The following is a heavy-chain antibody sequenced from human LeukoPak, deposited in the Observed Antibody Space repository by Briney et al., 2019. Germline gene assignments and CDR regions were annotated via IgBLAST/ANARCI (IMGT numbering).Heavy chain of an antibody. CDR1: GFTFSSYS. CDR3: ARGGYYYYMDV. V-gene: IGHV3-48*01. Sequence: PGGSLRLSCAASGFTFSSYSMNWVRQAPGKGLEWVSYISSSSSTIYYADSVKGRFTISRDNAKNSLYLQVNSLRAEDTAVYYCARGGYYYYMDVWGKGTTVTVSS. J-gene: IGHJ6*03. CDR2: ISSSSSTI.